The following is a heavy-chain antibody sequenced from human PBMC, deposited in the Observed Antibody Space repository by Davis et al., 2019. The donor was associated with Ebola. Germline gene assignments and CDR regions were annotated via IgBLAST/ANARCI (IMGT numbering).Heavy chain of an antibody. CDR2: ISSDGGGE. Sequence: GESLKISCAASGFTFSSYAMHWVRQAPGKGLEWVAVISSDGGGEYYADSVKGRFIISRDNSKKTLYLQMNSLRPEDTAVYYCASPHQIRGTDCFDYWDQGNLVIVSS. CDR1: GFTFSSYA. CDR3: ASPHQIRGTDCFDY. V-gene: IGHV3-30*04. J-gene: IGHJ4*02.